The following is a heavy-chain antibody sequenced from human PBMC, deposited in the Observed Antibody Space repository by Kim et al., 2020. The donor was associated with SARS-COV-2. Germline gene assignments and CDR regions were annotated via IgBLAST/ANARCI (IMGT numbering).Heavy chain of an antibody. Sequence: SLKSRVTRSVDTSKNQFSLKLSSVTAADTAVYYCARPSYYYDSSGYYWDYWGQGTLVTVSS. D-gene: IGHD3-22*01. J-gene: IGHJ4*02. V-gene: IGHV4-39*01. CDR3: ARPSYYYDSSGYYWDY.